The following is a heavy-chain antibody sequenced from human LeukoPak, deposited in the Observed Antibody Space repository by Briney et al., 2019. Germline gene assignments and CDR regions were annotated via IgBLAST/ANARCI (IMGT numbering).Heavy chain of an antibody. CDR3: ARDRGFDFDY. CDR1: GFTFRSYW. V-gene: IGHV3-7*01. J-gene: IGHJ4*02. D-gene: IGHD3-22*01. Sequence: PGESLRLSCAASGFTFRSYWMSWVRQAPGKGLEWVANIKQDGSEKYYVDSVKGRFTISRDNAKNSLYLQMNSLRAEDTAVYYCARDRGFDFDYWGQETLVTVSS. CDR2: IKQDGSEK.